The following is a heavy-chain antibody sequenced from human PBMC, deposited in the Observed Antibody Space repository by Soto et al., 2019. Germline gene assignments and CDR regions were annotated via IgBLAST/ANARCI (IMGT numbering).Heavy chain of an antibody. Sequence: ERLGRTCRVSGGSINSYWRSWIRQPAGKGLEWIGRVYSSGTTDYNPTLNIRATMSVETSKNQFSLRPSSVTAADTAVYYCARDIGSLAYGEGYWGQGIQVTVFS. J-gene: IGHJ4*02. CDR3: ARDIGSLAYGEGY. V-gene: IGHV4-4*07. D-gene: IGHD3-10*01. CDR2: VYSSGTT. CDR1: GGSINSYW.